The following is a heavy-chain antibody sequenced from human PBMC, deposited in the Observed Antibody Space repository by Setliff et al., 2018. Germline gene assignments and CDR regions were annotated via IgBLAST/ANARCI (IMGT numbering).Heavy chain of an antibody. Sequence: ESLKISCAVSGFTFSTYTMNWVRQAPGKGLEWVSSISSNSYYIYYADSVKGRFTISRDNAKNSLSLQLNNLRAEDTAVYYCVRDGGILTGTTGDYWGQGILVTVSS. V-gene: IGHV3-21*01. CDR2: ISSNSYYI. CDR1: GFTFSTYT. CDR3: VRDGGILTGTTGDY. J-gene: IGHJ4*02. D-gene: IGHD1-7*01.